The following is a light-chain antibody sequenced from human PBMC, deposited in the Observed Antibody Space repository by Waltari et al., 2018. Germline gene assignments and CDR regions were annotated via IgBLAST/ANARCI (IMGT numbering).Light chain of an antibody. CDR1: QNMNTF. J-gene: IGKJ4*01. Sequence: VVLTQSPATLSLSAGEGATLSCRASQNMNTFLAWYQQKPGQAPRLLIYDASNRATGVPVRFSGGVSGTDFTLTISSLEPEDFAVYYCQQRAVWPPNFGGGTKVEIK. V-gene: IGKV3-11*01. CDR3: QQRAVWPPN. CDR2: DAS.